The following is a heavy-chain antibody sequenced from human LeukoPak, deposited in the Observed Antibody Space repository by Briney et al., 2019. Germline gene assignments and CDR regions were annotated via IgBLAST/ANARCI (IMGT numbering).Heavy chain of an antibody. CDR2: IYTSGST. CDR1: GGSISSYY. V-gene: IGHV4-4*07. J-gene: IGHJ4*02. CDR3: ARSLRFLEWSVGYFDY. Sequence: SETLSLTCTVSGGSISSYYWSWIRQPAGKGLEWIGRIYTSGSTNYNPSLKRRVTMSVDTSKNQFSLKLSSVTAADTAVYYCARSLRFLEWSVGYFDYWGQGTLVTVSS. D-gene: IGHD3-3*01.